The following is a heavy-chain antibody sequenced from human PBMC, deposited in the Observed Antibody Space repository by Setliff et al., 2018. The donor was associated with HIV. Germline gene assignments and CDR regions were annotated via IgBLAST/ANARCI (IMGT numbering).Heavy chain of an antibody. J-gene: IGHJ4*02. CDR1: GFTFSGSA. CDR2: IWFDGTNK. V-gene: IGHV3-33*08. CDR3: ASDQQWLAQGWGGPHY. D-gene: IGHD6-19*01. Sequence: GGSLRLSCSASGFTFSGSAMHWVRQAPGKGLESVAVIWFDGTNKKYGDSVKGRFTISRDNSKNTLYLQMNTLRAEDTAVYYCASDQQWLAQGWGGPHYWGQGTLVTVSS.